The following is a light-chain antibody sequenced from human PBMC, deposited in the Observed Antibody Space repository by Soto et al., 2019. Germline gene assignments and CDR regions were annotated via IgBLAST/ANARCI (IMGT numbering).Light chain of an antibody. CDR3: SSYTTTNTHL. CDR2: DVS. Sequence: QSVLTQPASVSGSPGQSITISCTGTNTGTSSDVGNYNFVSWYQHHPGKAPQLIIYDVSRRPSGVSNRFSGSKSGNTASLTISGLQAEDEADYYCSSYTTTNTHLFGGGTKLTVL. CDR1: SSDVGNYNF. V-gene: IGLV2-14*03. J-gene: IGLJ2*01.